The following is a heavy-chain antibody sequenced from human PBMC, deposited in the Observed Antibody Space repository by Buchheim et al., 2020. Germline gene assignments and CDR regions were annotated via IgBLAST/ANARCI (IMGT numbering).Heavy chain of an antibody. CDR3: ARNYANYYYYYMDV. CDR1: GGSVSSGSHY. J-gene: IGHJ6*03. V-gene: IGHV4-61*01. CDR2: IYYSGRT. D-gene: IGHD1-7*01. Sequence: QVQLQESGPGLVKPLETLSLTCTVSGGSVSSGSHYWSWIRQPPGKGLKWIGFIYYSGRTDYNPSLKSRVTISVDTSKNQFSLKLSSVTAADTAVYYCARNYANYYYYYMDVWGKGTT.